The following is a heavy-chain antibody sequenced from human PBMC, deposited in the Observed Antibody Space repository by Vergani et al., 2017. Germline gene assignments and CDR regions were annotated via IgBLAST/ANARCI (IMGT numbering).Heavy chain of an antibody. V-gene: IGHV3-11*01. D-gene: IGHD3-22*01. CDR3: AKADYDSSGYPDY. CDR2: ISNSGNTI. J-gene: IGHJ4*02. Sequence: QVQLVESGGGLVKPGGSLRLSCAASGFSFSDHYMTWIRQAPGKGLEWVSYISNSGNTIEYADSVKGRFSISRDNAKSSLFLQMNSLRAEDTAVYYCAKADYDSSGYPDYWGQGTLVTVSS. CDR1: GFSFSDHY.